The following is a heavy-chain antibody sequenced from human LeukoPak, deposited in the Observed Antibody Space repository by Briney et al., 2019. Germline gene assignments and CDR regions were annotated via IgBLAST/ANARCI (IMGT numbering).Heavy chain of an antibody. CDR2: INSNSGGT. V-gene: IGHV1-2*02. J-gene: IGHJ4*02. CDR1: GYTFTGYN. D-gene: IGHD6-6*01. Sequence: GASVKVSCKASGYTFTGYNMHWVRQAPGQGLEWMGWINSNSGGTNYAQKFQGRVTMTRDTSISTAYMELSRLSSDDTAVYYCARDGIVARPGYWGQGTLVTVSS. CDR3: ARDGIVARPGY.